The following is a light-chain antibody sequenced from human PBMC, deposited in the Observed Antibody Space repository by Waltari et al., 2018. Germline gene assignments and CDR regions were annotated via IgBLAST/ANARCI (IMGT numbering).Light chain of an antibody. CDR3: SAWDSSLSAFV. CDR1: SNNVGHQG. CDR2: RNN. V-gene: IGLV10-54*01. J-gene: IGLJ2*01. Sequence: QAGLTQPPSVSKGLRQTATLTCTGTSNNVGHQGAAWLQQHQGHPPKLLSYRNNNRPSGISERLSASRSGNTASLTITGLQPEDEADYYCSAWDSSLSAFVFGGGTKLTVL.